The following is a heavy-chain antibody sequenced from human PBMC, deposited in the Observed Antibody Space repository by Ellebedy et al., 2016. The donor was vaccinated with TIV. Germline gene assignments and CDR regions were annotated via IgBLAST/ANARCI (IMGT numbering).Heavy chain of an antibody. Sequence: SETLSLTCAVYGGSFSGYYWNWIRQPPGKGLEWIGEINHSCSTNYNPSLKSRVTVSVDTSKNQFSLKLISVTAADTAVYYCARCTRWGERRCGYFDYWGQGTLVTVSS. CDR1: GGSFSGYY. D-gene: IGHD1-1*01. CDR2: INHSCST. J-gene: IGHJ4*02. CDR3: ARCTRWGERRCGYFDY. V-gene: IGHV4-34*01.